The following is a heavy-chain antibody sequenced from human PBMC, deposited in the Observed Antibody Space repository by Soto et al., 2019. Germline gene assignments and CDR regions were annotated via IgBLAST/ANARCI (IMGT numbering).Heavy chain of an antibody. CDR1: GFTFSSSA. CDR3: AKDNPTIAD. Sequence: QVQLVESGGGVVQPGTSLRLSCAASGFTFSSSAMHWVRQAPGKGLEWVAIISYDGSDKHYGDSLEGRFTISRDNSKNTLFLQMNSLRPDDTAIYYCAKDNPTIADWGQGTLVTVSS. CDR2: ISYDGSDK. V-gene: IGHV3-30*18. J-gene: IGHJ4*02.